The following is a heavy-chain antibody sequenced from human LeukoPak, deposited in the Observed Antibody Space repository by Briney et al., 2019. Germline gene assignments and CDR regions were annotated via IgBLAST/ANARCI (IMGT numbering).Heavy chain of an antibody. V-gene: IGHV3-74*01. CDR2: INEDGSTT. J-gene: IGHJ4*02. D-gene: IGHD3-16*01. CDR1: GFTFSSNW. Sequence: GGSLRLSCAASGFTFSSNWMHWVRQAPGKRLVWVSRINEDGSTTNYADFVKGRSTSFRDNAKNTLYLQMNSLKAEDTAVYYCASNWAYDYVVQSYWGQGTLVTVSS. CDR3: ASNWAYDYVVQSY.